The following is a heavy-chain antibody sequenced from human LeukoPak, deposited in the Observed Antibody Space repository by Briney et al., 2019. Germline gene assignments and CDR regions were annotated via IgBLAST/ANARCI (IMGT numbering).Heavy chain of an antibody. Sequence: PGGSLRLSCAASGFTFSTYWMSWVRQAPGKGLEWVANIKQDGGEKSYVDSVKGRFTISRDNAKNSLYLQMNSLRAEDTAVYYCARGDSSWFNSYYFDYWGQGTLVTVSS. CDR3: ARGDSSWFNSYYFDY. D-gene: IGHD6-13*01. V-gene: IGHV3-7*01. J-gene: IGHJ4*02. CDR1: GFTFSTYW. CDR2: IKQDGGEK.